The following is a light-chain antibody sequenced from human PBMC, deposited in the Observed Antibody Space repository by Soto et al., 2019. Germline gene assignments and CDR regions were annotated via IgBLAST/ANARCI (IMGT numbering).Light chain of an antibody. CDR2: GAS. CDR3: QQSFSTQWT. V-gene: IGKV1-39*01. J-gene: IGKJ1*01. Sequence: IQMTQSPSSLSASVGDRVTITCRTSQSLTTFLNWYQQKPGKAPKLLIYGASTLHTAVPSRFSGSGAGTDFTLTISSLQPDDFATYYCQQSFSTQWTFGQGTKVEMK. CDR1: QSLTTF.